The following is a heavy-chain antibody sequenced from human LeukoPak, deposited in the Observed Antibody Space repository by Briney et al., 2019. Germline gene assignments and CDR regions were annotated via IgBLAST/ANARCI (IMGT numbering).Heavy chain of an antibody. CDR3: AKERWTTTAFDI. CDR1: GFTFSTYA. CDR2: ISGSGGST. D-gene: IGHD3/OR15-3a*01. Sequence: GGSLRLSCAASGFTFSTYAMSWVRQAPGKGLEWVSAISGSGGSTYYADSVKGRFTISRDNSKNTLYVQMNSLRADDTAVYYCAKERWTTTAFDIWGQGTMVTVYS. J-gene: IGHJ3*02. V-gene: IGHV3-23*01.